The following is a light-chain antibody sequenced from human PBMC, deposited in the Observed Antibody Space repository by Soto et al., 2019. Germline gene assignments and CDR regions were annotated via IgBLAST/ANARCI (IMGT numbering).Light chain of an antibody. CDR1: SSDVGGYKF. CDR3: SSYTSSSTLEV. Sequence: QSALTQPASVSGSPGQSITISCTGTSSDVGGYKFVSWYQQHPGKAPKLMIYDVSNRPSGVSNRFSASKSGNTASLTISGLQAEDEADYYCSSYTSSSTLEVFGTGTKLTVL. J-gene: IGLJ1*01. V-gene: IGLV2-14*01. CDR2: DVS.